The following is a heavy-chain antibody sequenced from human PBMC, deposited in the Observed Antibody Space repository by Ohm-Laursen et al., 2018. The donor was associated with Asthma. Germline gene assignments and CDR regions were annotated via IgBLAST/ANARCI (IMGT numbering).Heavy chain of an antibody. CDR1: GGSISSGGYS. Sequence: TLSLTCAVSGGSISSGGYSWSWIRQPPGKGLEWIGYIYHSGSTYYNPSLKSRVTISVDRSKNQFSLKLSSVTAADTAVYYCARARGYRQYYYYYGMDVWGQGTTVTVSS. V-gene: IGHV4-30-2*01. CDR2: IYHSGST. J-gene: IGHJ6*02. CDR3: ARARGYRQYYYYYGMDV. D-gene: IGHD5-18*01.